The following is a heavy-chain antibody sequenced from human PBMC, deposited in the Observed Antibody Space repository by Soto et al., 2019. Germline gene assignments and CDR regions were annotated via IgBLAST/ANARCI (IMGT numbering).Heavy chain of an antibody. J-gene: IGHJ5*02. CDR1: GGTFSSYT. V-gene: IGHV1-69*02. CDR3: ARAMVRGVNWFDP. Sequence: QVQLVQSGAEVQKPGSSVKVSCKASGGTFSSYTISWVRQAPGQGLEWMGRIIPILGIANYAQKFQGRVTITADKSTSTAYMELSSLRSEDTAVYYCARAMVRGVNWFDPWGQGTLVTVSS. D-gene: IGHD3-10*01. CDR2: IIPILGIA.